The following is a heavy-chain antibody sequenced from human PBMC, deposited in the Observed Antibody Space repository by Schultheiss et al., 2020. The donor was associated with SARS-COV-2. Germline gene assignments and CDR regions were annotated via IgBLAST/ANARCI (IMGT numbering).Heavy chain of an antibody. CDR3: AREGVLRFLEWSNYYYYGMDV. V-gene: IGHV3-64*01. Sequence: GGSLRLSCAASGFTFSSYAMHWVRQAPGKGLEYVSAISSNGGSTYYANSVKGRFTISRDNSKNTLYLQMNSLRAEDTAVYYCAREGVLRFLEWSNYYYYGMDVWGQGTTVTVSS. D-gene: IGHD3-3*01. CDR1: GFTFSSYA. J-gene: IGHJ6*02. CDR2: ISSNGGST.